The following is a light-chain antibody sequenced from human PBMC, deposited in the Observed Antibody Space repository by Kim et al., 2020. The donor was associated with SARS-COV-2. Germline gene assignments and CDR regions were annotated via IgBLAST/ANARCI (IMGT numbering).Light chain of an antibody. J-gene: IGKJ1*01. CDR2: DAS. V-gene: IGKV1-5*01. Sequence: DIQMTQSPSTLSASVGDGVTITCRASQTINIYLAWYQQKPGKAPSLLIYDASILESGVPSRFSGSGSGRDFTLTITGLQPDDFATYYCQEYKSDSWTFGQGAKV. CDR3: QEYKSDSWT. CDR1: QTINIY.